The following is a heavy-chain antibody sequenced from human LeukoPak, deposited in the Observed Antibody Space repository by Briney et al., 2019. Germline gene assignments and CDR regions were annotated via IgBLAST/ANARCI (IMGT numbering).Heavy chain of an antibody. CDR2: LSGSGANT. V-gene: IGHV3-23*01. CDR3: AKGVGCSGGTCYSGHGMGV. Sequence: GGSLRLSCAASGFTLSSYAMSWVRQAPGKGLEWVSALSGSGANTYYADSVKGRFTISRDNSKNTLYLQVNSLRAEDTAVYYCAKGVGCSGGTCYSGHGMGVWGQGTTVTVSS. D-gene: IGHD2-15*01. CDR1: GFTLSSYA. J-gene: IGHJ6*02.